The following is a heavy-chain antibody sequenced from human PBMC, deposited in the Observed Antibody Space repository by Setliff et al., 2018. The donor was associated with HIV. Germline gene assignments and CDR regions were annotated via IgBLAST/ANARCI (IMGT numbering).Heavy chain of an antibody. D-gene: IGHD3-3*01. CDR3: ARHKTNYDFYAFDV. CDR1: GGSISSGGYY. J-gene: IGHJ3*01. V-gene: IGHV4-39*01. CDR2: IHSSGTA. Sequence: PSETLSLTCTVSGGSISSGGYYWSWIRQHPVKGLEWIGSIHSSGTADYNPSLKSRVAMSVDTSRSQFSLKLRSVTAADTAVYYCARHKTNYDFYAFDVWGQGTMVTVSS.